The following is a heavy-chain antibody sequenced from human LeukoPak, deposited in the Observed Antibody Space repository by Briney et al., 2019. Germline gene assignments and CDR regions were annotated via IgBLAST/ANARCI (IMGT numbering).Heavy chain of an antibody. D-gene: IGHD2-2*01. V-gene: IGHV1-2*02. Sequence: ASVRVSCKASGYTFTGYYMHWVRQAPGQGLEWMGWINPNSGGTNYAQKFQGRVTMTRDTSISTAFMELSRLRSDDTAVYYCARDSRKVVPAANIYYYYMDVWGKGTTVTVSS. CDR2: INPNSGGT. CDR1: GYTFTGYY. CDR3: ARDSRKVVPAANIYYYYMDV. J-gene: IGHJ6*03.